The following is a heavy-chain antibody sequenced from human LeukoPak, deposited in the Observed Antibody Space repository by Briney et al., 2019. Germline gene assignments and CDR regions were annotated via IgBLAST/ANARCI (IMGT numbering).Heavy chain of an antibody. J-gene: IGHJ4*02. Sequence: GESLKISCQGSGYSFNTYWVGWVRQMPGKGLEWMGIIYPADSDTRYSPSFQGQVTISADKSINTAYLQWRTLKASDSAIYYCARVLDVDTAVFHYYFDFWGQGTLVTVSS. CDR3: ARVLDVDTAVFHYYFDF. D-gene: IGHD5-18*01. CDR2: IYPADSDT. V-gene: IGHV5-51*01. CDR1: GYSFNTYW.